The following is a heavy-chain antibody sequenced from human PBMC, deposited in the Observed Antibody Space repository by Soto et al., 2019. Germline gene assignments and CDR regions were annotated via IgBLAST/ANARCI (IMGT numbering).Heavy chain of an antibody. D-gene: IGHD3-16*01. Sequence: SVKVSCKAAGGTFNKNAIDWVRQVPGQGLQWMGGIVPLFGKANYAQKFQGRVTITADEATNTAYMELRSLRSEDTAVYYCARQSDYETSGYYYAYWGQGTLVTVSS. J-gene: IGHJ4*02. V-gene: IGHV1-69*13. CDR3: ARQSDYETSGYYYAY. CDR2: IVPLFGKA. CDR1: GGTFNKNA.